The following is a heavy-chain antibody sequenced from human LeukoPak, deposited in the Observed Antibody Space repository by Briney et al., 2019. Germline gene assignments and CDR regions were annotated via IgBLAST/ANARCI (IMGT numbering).Heavy chain of an antibody. J-gene: IGHJ4*02. CDR3: AREIGSSGWYFYQY. D-gene: IGHD6-19*01. Sequence: SDTLSLTCAVSGYSISSSNWWGWIRQPPGKGLEWIGYIYYSGSIYYNPSLKSRVTMSVDTSKNQFSLKLSSVTAADTAVYYCAREIGSSGWYFYQYWGQGTLVTVSS. CDR2: IYYSGSI. V-gene: IGHV4-28*03. CDR1: GYSISSSNW.